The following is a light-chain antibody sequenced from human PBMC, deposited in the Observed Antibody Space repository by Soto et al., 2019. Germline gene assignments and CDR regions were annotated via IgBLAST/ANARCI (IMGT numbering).Light chain of an antibody. Sequence: QSVLTQPSSVSGSPGQSITISCTGTSSDVGGYNYVSWYQQHPGKAPKLMSYEVSNRPSGVSNRFSGSKSGNTASLTISGLQAEDEADYYCSSYTSSSTVVFGGGTKLTVL. V-gene: IGLV2-14*01. CDR3: SSYTSSSTVV. CDR2: EVS. J-gene: IGLJ2*01. CDR1: SSDVGGYNY.